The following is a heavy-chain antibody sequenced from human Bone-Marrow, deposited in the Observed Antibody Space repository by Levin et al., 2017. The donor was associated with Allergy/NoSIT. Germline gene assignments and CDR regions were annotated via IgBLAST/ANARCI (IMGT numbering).Heavy chain of an antibody. CDR1: GGSISSYY. CDR3: ARLDSSGWYGYFDY. J-gene: IGHJ4*02. D-gene: IGHD6-19*01. CDR2: IYYSGST. Sequence: RSSETLSLTCTVSGGSISSYYWSWIRQPPGKGLEWIGYIYYSGSTNYNPSLKSRVTISVDTSKNQFSLKLSSVTAADTAVYYCARLDSSGWYGYFDYWGQGTLVTVSS. V-gene: IGHV4-59*08.